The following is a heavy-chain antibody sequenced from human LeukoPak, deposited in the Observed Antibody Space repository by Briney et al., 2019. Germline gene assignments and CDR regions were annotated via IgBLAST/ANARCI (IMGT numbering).Heavy chain of an antibody. CDR1: GFTVSSNY. CDR3: ARRGREAPSGSYDY. J-gene: IGHJ4*02. CDR2: IYSGGST. D-gene: IGHD1-26*01. V-gene: IGHV3-66*02. Sequence: GGSLRLSCAASGFTVSSNYMSWVRQAPGKGREWVSVIYSGGSTYYADSVKGRFTISRDNSKNTLYLQMNSLRAEDTAVYYCARRGREAPSGSYDYWGQGTLVTVSS.